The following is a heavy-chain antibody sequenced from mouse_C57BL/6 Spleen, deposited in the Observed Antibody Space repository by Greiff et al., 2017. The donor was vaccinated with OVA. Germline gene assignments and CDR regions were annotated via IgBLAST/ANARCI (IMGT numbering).Heavy chain of an antibody. Sequence: VQLQQSGTVLARPGASVKMSCKTSGYTFTSYWMHWVKQRPGQGLEWIGAIYPGNSDTSYNQKFKGKAKLTAVTSASTAYMELSSLTNEDSAVYYCTRPPTYDLDAMDYWGQGTSGTVSS. CDR1: GYTFTSYW. CDR2: IYPGNSDT. CDR3: TRPPTYDLDAMDY. D-gene: IGHD2-4*01. J-gene: IGHJ4*01. V-gene: IGHV1-5*01.